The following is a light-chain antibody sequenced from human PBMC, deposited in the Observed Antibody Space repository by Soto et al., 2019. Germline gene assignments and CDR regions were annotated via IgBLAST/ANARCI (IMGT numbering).Light chain of an antibody. V-gene: IGLV2-14*01. CDR3: SSYTSSSTLVV. Sequence: QSALTQPASVSGSPGQSITISYTGTSRDVSGYNYVSWYQQHPGKAPKLMIYEVSNRPSGVSNRFSGSKSGNTASLTISGLQAEDEADYYCSSYTSSSTLVVFGGGTKVTVL. CDR2: EVS. CDR1: SRDVSGYNY. J-gene: IGLJ2*01.